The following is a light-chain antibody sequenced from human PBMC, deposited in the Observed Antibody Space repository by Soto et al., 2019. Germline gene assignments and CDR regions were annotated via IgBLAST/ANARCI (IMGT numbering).Light chain of an antibody. CDR1: QSVTSDY. V-gene: IGKV3-20*01. CDR3: QHYGHALWA. Sequence: EVLVTQSPGTLSFSPVERATLSFIASQSVTSDYLAWYQQKPGQSPRLLMSGASRRATGVPDRFSGSGSGTDFTLTISRLEPEDFAVYYCQHYGHALWAFGQGTKVDIK. J-gene: IGKJ1*01. CDR2: GAS.